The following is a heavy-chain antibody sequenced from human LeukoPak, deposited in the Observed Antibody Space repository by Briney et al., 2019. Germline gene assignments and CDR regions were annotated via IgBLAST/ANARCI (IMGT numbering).Heavy chain of an antibody. CDR1: GGSFTGYY. Sequence: SETLSLTCAVYGGSFTGYYWSWIRQPPGKGLEWIGEINHSGSTYYNPSLKSRVTISVDTSKNQFSLKLISVTAADTAVYYCARNFQYFDLPDYWGQGTLVTVSS. V-gene: IGHV4-34*01. CDR2: INHSGST. D-gene: IGHD2/OR15-2a*01. CDR3: ARNFQYFDLPDY. J-gene: IGHJ4*02.